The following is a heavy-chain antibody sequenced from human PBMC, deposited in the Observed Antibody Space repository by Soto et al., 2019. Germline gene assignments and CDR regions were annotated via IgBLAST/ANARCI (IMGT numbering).Heavy chain of an antibody. Sequence: QVQLQESGPGLVKPSETLSLTCTVSGGSVSSGSYYWSWIRQPPGKGLEWIGYIYYSGSTNYNPSLKSRVTISLDTPKNQCSLKLSSVTAADTAVYYCARGAYYYYGMDVWGQGTTVTVSS. J-gene: IGHJ6*02. CDR1: GGSVSSGSYY. CDR3: ARGAYYYYGMDV. CDR2: IYYSGST. V-gene: IGHV4-61*01.